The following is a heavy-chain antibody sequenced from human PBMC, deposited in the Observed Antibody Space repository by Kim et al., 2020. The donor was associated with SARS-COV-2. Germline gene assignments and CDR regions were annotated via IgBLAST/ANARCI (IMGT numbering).Heavy chain of an antibody. CDR3: ARLALLRFGEDAFDI. Sequence: VSVKSRITINPATSKNQFSLQLNSVTPEDTAVYYCARLALLRFGEDAFDIWGQGTMVTVSS. J-gene: IGHJ3*02. V-gene: IGHV6-1*01. D-gene: IGHD3-10*01.